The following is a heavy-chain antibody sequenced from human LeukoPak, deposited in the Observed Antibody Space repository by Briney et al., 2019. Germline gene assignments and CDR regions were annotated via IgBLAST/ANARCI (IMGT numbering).Heavy chain of an antibody. CDR3: ARGSREMATIFDS. Sequence: MPSETLSLTCSVSGGSISSYFWNWIRQPAGKGLEWIRHIYTSGSTNYKPSLKSRVTMSVDTSKNQVSLTLTSVTAADTAVYYCARGSREMATIFDSWGQGTLVTVSS. V-gene: IGHV4-4*07. CDR1: GGSISSYF. D-gene: IGHD5-24*01. J-gene: IGHJ4*02. CDR2: IYTSGST.